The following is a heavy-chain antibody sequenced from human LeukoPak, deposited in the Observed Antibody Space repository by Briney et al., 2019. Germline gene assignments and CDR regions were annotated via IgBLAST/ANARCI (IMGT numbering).Heavy chain of an antibody. CDR1: GGSISSYY. Sequence: SETLSLTCTVSGGSISSYYWSWIRQPPGKGLEWIGYIYYSGSTNYNPSLKSRVTISVDTSKNQFSLKLSSVTAADTAVYYCARLTPVEGFDYWGQGTLFTVSS. CDR3: ARLTPVEGFDY. CDR2: IYYSGST. J-gene: IGHJ4*02. D-gene: IGHD4-23*01. V-gene: IGHV4-59*08.